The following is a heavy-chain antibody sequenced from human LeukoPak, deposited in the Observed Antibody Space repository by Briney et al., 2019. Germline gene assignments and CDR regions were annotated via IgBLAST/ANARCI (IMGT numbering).Heavy chain of an antibody. D-gene: IGHD3-22*01. CDR2: LKQDGSEK. CDR3: ARVPYDSSGYYLMGFDP. Sequence: PGGSLRLSCAASGFSFSSYWMTWVRQAPGKGLEWVANLKQDGSEKYYVDSVKGRFTISRDNAKNSLYLQMNSLRAEDTAVYYCARVPYDSSGYYLMGFDPWGQGTLVTVSS. J-gene: IGHJ5*02. V-gene: IGHV3-7*01. CDR1: GFSFSSYW.